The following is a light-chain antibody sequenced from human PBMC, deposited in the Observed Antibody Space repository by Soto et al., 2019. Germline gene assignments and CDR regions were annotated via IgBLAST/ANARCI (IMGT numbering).Light chain of an antibody. Sequence: QSVLTQPPSVSGAPGQRVTISCTGTISNIGAGFDVHWYQQLPGAVPKLLIFANSDRPSGVPGRFSGSKSGTSASLVITGLQADDEAVYYCQSYDSSLSGDFVFGTGTQLTVL. CDR3: QSYDSSLSGDFV. V-gene: IGLV1-40*01. CDR2: ANS. CDR1: ISNIGAGFD. J-gene: IGLJ7*01.